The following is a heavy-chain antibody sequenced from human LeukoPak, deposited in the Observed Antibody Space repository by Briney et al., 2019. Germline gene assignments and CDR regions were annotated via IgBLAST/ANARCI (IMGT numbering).Heavy chain of an antibody. V-gene: IGHV3-30-3*01. Sequence: GGSLRLSCAASGFTFSSYAMHWVRQAPGKGLEWVAVISYDGSNKYYADSVKGRFTISRDNSKNTLYLQMNSLRAEDTAVYYCARGRDYAGIAAMYDHWGQGMLVTVSS. CDR1: GFTFSSYA. D-gene: IGHD4-23*01. J-gene: IGHJ4*02. CDR3: ARGRDYAGIAAMYDH. CDR2: ISYDGSNK.